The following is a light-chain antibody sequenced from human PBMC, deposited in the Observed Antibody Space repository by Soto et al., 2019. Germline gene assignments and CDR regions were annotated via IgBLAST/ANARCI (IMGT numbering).Light chain of an antibody. Sequence: ERVMTQSPTTLSVSRGEGATLXXRASQSVSNYLAWYQQKPGQAPRLLXYGASTRATDVPDRFSGSGSGADFTLTISRLEPEDFAVYYCQQYGSSPPRTFGQGTKVDIK. V-gene: IGKV3-20*01. J-gene: IGKJ1*01. CDR1: QSVSNY. CDR2: GAS. CDR3: QQYGSSPPRT.